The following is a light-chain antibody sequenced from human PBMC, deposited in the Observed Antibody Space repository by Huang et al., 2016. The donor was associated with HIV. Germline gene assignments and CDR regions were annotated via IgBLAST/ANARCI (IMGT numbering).Light chain of an antibody. V-gene: IGKV2-29*02. J-gene: IGKJ1*01. CDR3: MQGSDLPT. CDR1: QSLLYGDGKTY. Sequence: DIVMTQTPLSLSVTPGQPASISCKSSQSLLYGDGKTYLYWYVKKSGQSPQLLMYEVSSRFAGVPERFSGSGSGTDFTLRISRVEAEDVGVYYCMQGSDLPTFGQGTKVEI. CDR2: EVS.